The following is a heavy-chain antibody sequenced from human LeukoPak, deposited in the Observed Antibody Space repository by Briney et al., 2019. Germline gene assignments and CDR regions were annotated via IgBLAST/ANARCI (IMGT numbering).Heavy chain of an antibody. V-gene: IGHV3-30*02. J-gene: IGHJ6*03. Sequence: GGSLRLSCAASGFTFSTFGMHWVRQAPGKGLEWVAFIRFDGSDKYYADSVKGRVTISRDNSKNTLDLQMASLRPEDTAVYYCAKGVVVPAGISYYYYMDVWGTGTTVTVSS. CDR1: GFTFSTFG. D-gene: IGHD2-2*01. CDR3: AKGVVVPAGISYYYYMDV. CDR2: IRFDGSDK.